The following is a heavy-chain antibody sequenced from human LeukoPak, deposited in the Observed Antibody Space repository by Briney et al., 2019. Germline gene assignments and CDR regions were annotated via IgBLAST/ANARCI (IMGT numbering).Heavy chain of an antibody. Sequence: ASVKVSCKTSGYTFTGYYMHWVRQAPGHGLEWMGWINPNSGGTSFAQKFQGRVTMTRDTSISTAYMELSRLRSDDTAVYYCARVGFCSGGLCPYYFDYWGQGTLVTVSS. D-gene: IGHD2-15*01. CDR1: GYTFTGYY. J-gene: IGHJ4*02. V-gene: IGHV1-2*02. CDR2: INPNSGGT. CDR3: ARVGFCSGGLCPYYFDY.